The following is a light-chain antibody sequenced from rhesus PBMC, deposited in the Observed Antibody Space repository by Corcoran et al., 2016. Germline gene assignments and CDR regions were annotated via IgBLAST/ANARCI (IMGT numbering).Light chain of an antibody. CDR2: EVS. V-gene: IGLV2-32*02. Sequence: AALNQPRSVSGSPGQSVTISCTGTSSDIGGYNYVSWYQQHPGTAPKLMIYEVSKRPSGVSDRFSASKSGNTASLTISVLQAEDEADYHCSSYAGSDTVVFGSGTKLTVL. CDR3: SSYAGSDTVV. J-gene: IGLJ6*01. CDR1: SSDIGGYNY.